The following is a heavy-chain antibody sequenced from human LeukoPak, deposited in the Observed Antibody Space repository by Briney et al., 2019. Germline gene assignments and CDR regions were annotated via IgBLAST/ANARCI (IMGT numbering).Heavy chain of an antibody. V-gene: IGHV1-69*05. CDR2: IIPIFGTA. J-gene: IGHJ4*02. Sequence: SVKVSCKASGGTFSSYASSWVRQAPGQGLEWMGGIIPIFGTANYAQKFQGRVTITTDESTSTAYMELSSLRSEDTAVYYCASSTALVAPAAITPLDYWGQGTLVTVSS. D-gene: IGHD2-2*01. CDR1: GGTFSSYA. CDR3: ASSTALVAPAAITPLDY.